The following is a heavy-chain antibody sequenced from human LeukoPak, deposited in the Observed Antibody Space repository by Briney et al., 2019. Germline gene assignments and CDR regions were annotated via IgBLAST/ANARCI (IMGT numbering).Heavy chain of an antibody. J-gene: IGHJ4*02. CDR2: IKQDGSEK. V-gene: IGHV3-7*01. CDR3: ARAAFPFQTGAKGGNDY. Sequence: GGSLRLSCAASGFTFSSYWMSWVRQAPGKGLEWVANIKQDGSEKYYVDSVKGRFTISRDNAKNSLYLQMNSLRAEDTAVYYCARAAFPFQTGAKGGNDYWGQGTLVTVS. D-gene: IGHD1-26*01. CDR1: GFTFSSYW.